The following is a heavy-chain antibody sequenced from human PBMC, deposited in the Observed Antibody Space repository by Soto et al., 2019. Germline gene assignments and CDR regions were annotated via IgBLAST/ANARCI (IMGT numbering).Heavy chain of an antibody. CDR2: IIPIFGTA. CDR1: GGTFSSYA. Sequence: QVQLVQSGAEVKKPGSSVKVSCKASGGTFSSYAISWVRQAPGQGLEWMGGIIPIFGTANYAQKFQGRVTITADESTSTAYMELSSLRSEDTAVYYCARVGTPYYSSSWGSWFDPWGQGTLVTVSS. CDR3: ARVGTPYYSSSWGSWFDP. V-gene: IGHV1-69*01. D-gene: IGHD6-13*01. J-gene: IGHJ5*02.